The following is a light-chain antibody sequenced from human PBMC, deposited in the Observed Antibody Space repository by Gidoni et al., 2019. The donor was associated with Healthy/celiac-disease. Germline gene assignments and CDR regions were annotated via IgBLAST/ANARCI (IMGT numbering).Light chain of an antibody. CDR2: KAS. Sequence: DIQLTQSPSTLSASVGDRVTITCRASQSISSWLAGYQQKPGKAPKLLSYKASSLESGVPSRFSGSGSGTEFTLTSSSLQPDDFATYDCQQYNSYSCSFGQGTKLEIK. V-gene: IGKV1-5*03. J-gene: IGKJ2*04. CDR1: QSISSW. CDR3: QQYNSYSCS.